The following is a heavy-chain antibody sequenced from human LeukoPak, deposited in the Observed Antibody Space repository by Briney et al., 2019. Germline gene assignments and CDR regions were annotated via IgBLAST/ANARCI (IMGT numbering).Heavy chain of an antibody. CDR3: ARDRRYYDSSGYPFIRGYYMDV. CDR1: GFTFSSYG. J-gene: IGHJ6*03. Sequence: PGGSLRLSCAASGFTFSSYGTSWVRQAPGKGLEWVSYISSSGSTIYYADSVKGRFTISRDNAKNTLYLQMNSLRAEDTAVYYCARDRRYYDSSGYPFIRGYYMDVWGKGTTVTISS. D-gene: IGHD3-22*01. V-gene: IGHV3-48*04. CDR2: ISSSGSTI.